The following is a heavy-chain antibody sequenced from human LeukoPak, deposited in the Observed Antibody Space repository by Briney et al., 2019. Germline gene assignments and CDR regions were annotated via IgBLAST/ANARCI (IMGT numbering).Heavy chain of an antibody. CDR3: AKVLLRFGELLSPFDY. CDR1: GFTFSDYT. J-gene: IGHJ4*02. D-gene: IGHD3-10*01. V-gene: IGHV3-21*04. Sequence: GGSLRLSCAASGFTFSDYTMNWVRQAPGKGLEWVSSISSGSIYIYYADSVKGRFTVSRDNAKNSLYLQMNSLRAEDTALYYCAKVLLRFGELLSPFDYWGQGTLVTVSS. CDR2: ISSGSIYI.